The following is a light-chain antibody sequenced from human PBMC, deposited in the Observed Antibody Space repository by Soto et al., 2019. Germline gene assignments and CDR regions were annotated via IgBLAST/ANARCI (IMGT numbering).Light chain of an antibody. V-gene: IGKV3-15*01. J-gene: IGKJ1*01. CDR3: QQYVRWPPGT. Sequence: EIVVTQSPATLPVSPGERVTLSCRASQSVSSSLAWYQQRPGQAPRLLIYDTSTRAAGIAARFSGSGSGTEFTLTISSLQSEDFAVYFCQQYVRWPPGTFGQGTTVHIK. CDR2: DTS. CDR1: QSVSSS.